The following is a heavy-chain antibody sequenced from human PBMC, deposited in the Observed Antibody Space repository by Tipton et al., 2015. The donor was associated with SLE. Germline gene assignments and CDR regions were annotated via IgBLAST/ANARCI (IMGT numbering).Heavy chain of an antibody. D-gene: IGHD2-15*01. CDR1: GGSISSSSYY. J-gene: IGHJ5*02. Sequence: GLVKPSETLSLTCTVSGGSISSSSYYWGWIRQPPGKGLEWIGSIYYSGSTYYNPSLKSRVTISVDTSKNQFSLKLSSVTAADTAVYYCARIRWDALLGGRFDPWGQGTLVTVSS. CDR2: IYYSGST. V-gene: IGHV4-39*07. CDR3: ARIRWDALLGGRFDP.